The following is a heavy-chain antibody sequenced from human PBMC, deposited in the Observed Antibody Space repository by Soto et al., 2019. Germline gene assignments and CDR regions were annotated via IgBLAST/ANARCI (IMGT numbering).Heavy chain of an antibody. CDR2: IYHSGST. CDR3: AREGPGSGYDWFDP. J-gene: IGHJ5*02. D-gene: IGHD5-12*01. CDR1: GGSFSGYY. V-gene: IGHV4-34*01. Sequence: SETLSLTCAVYGGSFSGYYWSWIRQPPGKGLEWIGYIYHSGSTYYNPSLKSRVTISVDRSKNQFSLKLSSVTAADTAVYYCAREGPGSGYDWFDPWGQGTLVTVSS.